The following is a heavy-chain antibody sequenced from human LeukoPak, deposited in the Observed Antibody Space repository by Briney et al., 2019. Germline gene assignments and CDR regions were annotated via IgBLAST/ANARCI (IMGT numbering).Heavy chain of an antibody. J-gene: IGHJ4*02. D-gene: IGHD3-22*01. CDR2: IYYSGST. Sequence: PSETLSLTCTVSGGSISSGGYYWSWIRQRPGKGLEWIGYIYYSGSTYYNPSLKSRVTISVDTSKNQFSLKLSSVTAADTAVYYCARGAETYYYDSSGYGYWGQGTLVTVSS. CDR1: GGSISSGGYY. CDR3: ARGAETYYYDSSGYGY. V-gene: IGHV4-31*03.